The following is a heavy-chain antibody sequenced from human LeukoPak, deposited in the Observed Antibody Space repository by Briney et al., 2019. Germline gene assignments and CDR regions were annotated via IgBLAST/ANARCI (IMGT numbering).Heavy chain of an antibody. Sequence: PGGSLRLSCAASGFTFSGYWMHWVRQAPGKGLVWVSHINIDGGSTSYADSVKGRFTISRDNAKNTLYLQMNSLRAEDTAVYYCARDRNDYYDSSGSGDYWGQGTLVTVSS. D-gene: IGHD3-22*01. CDR2: INIDGGST. CDR1: GFTFSGYW. J-gene: IGHJ4*02. CDR3: ARDRNDYYDSSGSGDY. V-gene: IGHV3-74*01.